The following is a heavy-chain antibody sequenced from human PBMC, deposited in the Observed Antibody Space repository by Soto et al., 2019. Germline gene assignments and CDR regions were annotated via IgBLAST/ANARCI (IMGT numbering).Heavy chain of an antibody. CDR3: ARGRVLRFLEWLQTYYYYGMDV. V-gene: IGHV4-34*01. Sequence: PSGTLSVTCAVYVGSFSGYYWSWIRQPPGKGLEWIGEINHIGSTNYNPSLKSRVTISVDTSKNQFSLKLSSVTAADTAVYYCARGRVLRFLEWLQTYYYYGMDVWGQGTTVTVSS. J-gene: IGHJ6*02. D-gene: IGHD3-3*01. CDR2: INHIGST. CDR1: VGSFSGYY.